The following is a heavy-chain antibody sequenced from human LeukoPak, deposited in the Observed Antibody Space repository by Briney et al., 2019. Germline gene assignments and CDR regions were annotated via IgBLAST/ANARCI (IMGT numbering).Heavy chain of an antibody. D-gene: IGHD5-18*01. CDR1: GFTFSSYA. CDR2: ISYDGSNK. V-gene: IGHV3-30-3*01. Sequence: PGRSLRLSCAASGFTFSSYAMHWVRQAPGKGLEWVAVISYDGSNKYYADSVKGRFTISRDNSKNTLYLQMNSLRAEDTAVYYCARGRGYSYGVGKNAFDIWGQGTMVTVSS. J-gene: IGHJ3*02. CDR3: ARGRGYSYGVGKNAFDI.